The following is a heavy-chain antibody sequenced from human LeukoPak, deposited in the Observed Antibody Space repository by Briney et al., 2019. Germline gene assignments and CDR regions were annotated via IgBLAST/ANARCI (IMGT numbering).Heavy chain of an antibody. CDR1: GYSLNAYY. CDR2: INPSSGGT. CDR3: ARGLGLDY. J-gene: IGHJ4*02. V-gene: IGHV1-2*02. Sequence: ASVRVSCKASGYSLNAYYLHCEREAPGQGLEWMGWINPSSGGTKYAQKFQGRVTMARDTSISTTYMELSRLTSDDTAVYYCARGLGLDYWGQGTLVTVSS. D-gene: IGHD4-11*01.